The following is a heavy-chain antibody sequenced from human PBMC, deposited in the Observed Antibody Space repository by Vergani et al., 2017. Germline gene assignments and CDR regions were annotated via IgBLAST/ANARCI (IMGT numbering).Heavy chain of an antibody. D-gene: IGHD1-1*01. CDR3: ARVAPSNSEVTPTAFDV. V-gene: IGHV1-46*01. CDR2: INPSGGST. CDR1: GYTFTSYY. Sequence: QVQLVQSGAEVKKPGASVKVSCKASGYTFTSYYMHWVLQAPGQGLEWMGIINPSGGSTSYAQKFQGRVTMTRDTSTSTVYMELSSLRSEDTAVYFCARVAPSNSEVTPTAFDVWGQGTMVTVSS. J-gene: IGHJ3*01.